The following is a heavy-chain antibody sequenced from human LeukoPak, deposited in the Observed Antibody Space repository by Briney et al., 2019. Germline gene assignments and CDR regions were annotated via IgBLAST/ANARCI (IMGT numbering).Heavy chain of an antibody. CDR3: ARDSAYAFNI. Sequence: GGSLRLSCAASGFTVSSNHMSWVRQAPGKGLEWVSVIYSGGSTYYADSVKGRFTISRDSSKNTLYLQMNSLRAEDTAVYYCARDSAYAFNIWGQGTMVTVSS. CDR1: GFTVSSNH. J-gene: IGHJ3*02. CDR2: IYSGGST. V-gene: IGHV3-53*01.